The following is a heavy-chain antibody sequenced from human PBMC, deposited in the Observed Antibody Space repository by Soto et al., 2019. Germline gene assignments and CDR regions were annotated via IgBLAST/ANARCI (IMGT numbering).Heavy chain of an antibody. CDR2: ISYDGSNK. CDR1: GFTFSSYA. Sequence: QVQLVESGGGVVQPGRSLRLSSAASGFTFSSYAMHWVRQAPGKGLEWVAVISYDGSNKYYADSVKGRFTISRDNSKNTLYLQMNSLRAEDTAVYYCARDRGYFDYWGQGTLVTVSS. D-gene: IGHD1-26*01. V-gene: IGHV3-30-3*01. J-gene: IGHJ4*02. CDR3: ARDRGYFDY.